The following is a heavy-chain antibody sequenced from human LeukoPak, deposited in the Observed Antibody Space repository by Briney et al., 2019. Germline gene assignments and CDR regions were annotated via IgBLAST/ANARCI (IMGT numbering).Heavy chain of an antibody. V-gene: IGHV3-11*01. CDR2: ISSSGSTI. Sequence: GGSLRLSCAASGFIFSDYYMGWIRQAPGRGLEWVSYISSSGSTIYYADSVKGRFTISRDNAKNSLYLQMNSLRAEDTAVYYCARAARDIVAANRYYYYMDVWGRGTTVTVSS. J-gene: IGHJ6*03. CDR3: ARAARDIVAANRYYYYMDV. CDR1: GFIFSDYY. D-gene: IGHD5-12*01.